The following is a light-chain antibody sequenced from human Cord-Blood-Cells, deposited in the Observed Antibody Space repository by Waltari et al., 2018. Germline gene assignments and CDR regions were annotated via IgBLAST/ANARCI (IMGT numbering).Light chain of an antibody. Sequence: DIQMTQSPSSLSASVGDRVTITCRASQSISSYLNWYQQKPGKAPKLLIYAASSLQSGVPSRFSGSGSGTDFTPTISSLQPEDFATDYCQQSYSTPTFGGGTKVEIK. J-gene: IGKJ4*01. V-gene: IGKV1-39*01. CDR3: QQSYSTPT. CDR2: AAS. CDR1: QSISSY.